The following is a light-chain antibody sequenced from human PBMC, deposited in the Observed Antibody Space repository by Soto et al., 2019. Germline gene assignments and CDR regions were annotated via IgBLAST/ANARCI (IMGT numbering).Light chain of an antibody. CDR3: QQADSFPIT. Sequence: IQLTQSQSSVSASLGDRVTITCRASQGVSSWVAWYQPKPGRAPNLLIYTASSLQSGVPSRFSGSGSGTDFTLTSNGLQPEDFATYYSQQADSFPITFGQGTRVDI. CDR1: QGVSSW. V-gene: IGKV1-12*01. CDR2: TAS. J-gene: IGKJ5*01.